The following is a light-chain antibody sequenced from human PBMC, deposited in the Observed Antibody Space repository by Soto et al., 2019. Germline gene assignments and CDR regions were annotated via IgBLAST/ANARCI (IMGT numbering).Light chain of an antibody. CDR2: EVS. J-gene: IGLJ1*01. CDR1: SSDVGGYSY. Sequence: QSALTQPASVSGSPGQSITISCTGTSSDVGGYSYVSWYQQHPGKAPKLMIYEVSNRPSGVSNRFSGSKSGNTASLTISGLQAEDDADYYCSSYTSSSTLVFGTGTKLTVL. CDR3: SSYTSSSTLV. V-gene: IGLV2-14*01.